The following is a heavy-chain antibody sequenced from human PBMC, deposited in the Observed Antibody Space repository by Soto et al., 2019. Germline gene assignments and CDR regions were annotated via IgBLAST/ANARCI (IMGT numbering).Heavy chain of an antibody. CDR2: TYYRSKWHN. V-gene: IGHV6-1*01. CDR1: GDSVSSNSAA. CDR3: ARGQWKAFDI. D-gene: IGHD1-1*01. Sequence: PSQTLSLTCAISGDSVSSNSAAWNWIRQSTSRGLEWLGRTYYRSKWHNDYAVSVKSRIPINPDTSKNQFSLQLNSVTPEDTAVYYCARGQWKAFDIWGQGTMVTVSS. J-gene: IGHJ3*02.